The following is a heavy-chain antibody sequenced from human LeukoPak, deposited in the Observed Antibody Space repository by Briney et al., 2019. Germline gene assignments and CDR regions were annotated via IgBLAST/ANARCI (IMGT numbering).Heavy chain of an antibody. V-gene: IGHV1-69*05. CDR1: GVTFTSYA. Sequence: GASGNVSCTASGVTFTSYAISGVRQAPGQGREGRGGIIPIFGTVNYAQTFHGRVTITTDDSTSTAYMELSSLRSEDTAVYYCASLTRVDSSGYLDYWGQGTLVAVSS. D-gene: IGHD3-22*01. CDR3: ASLTRVDSSGYLDY. CDR2: IIPIFGTV. J-gene: IGHJ4*02.